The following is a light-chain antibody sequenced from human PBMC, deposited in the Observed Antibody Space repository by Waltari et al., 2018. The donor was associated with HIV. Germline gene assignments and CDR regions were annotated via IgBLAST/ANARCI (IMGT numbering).Light chain of an antibody. J-gene: IGLJ3*02. CDR3: SSYAGSNNLV. CDR2: EVS. Sequence: QSALTQPPSASGSPGQSVTISCTGTSSDVGPYDYVYWYQQHPGKAPKRMIYEVSKRPSGVPDRFSGSKSANTASLTVAVLQEDDEADYYCSSYAGSNNLVFGGGTKLTVL. CDR1: SSDVGPYDY. V-gene: IGLV2-8*01.